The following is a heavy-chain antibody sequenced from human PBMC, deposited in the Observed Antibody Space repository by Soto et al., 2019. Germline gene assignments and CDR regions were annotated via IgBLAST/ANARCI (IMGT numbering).Heavy chain of an antibody. J-gene: IGHJ4*02. CDR2: ISGSGGST. V-gene: IGHV3-23*01. CDR1: GFTFSSYA. Sequence: PGGSLRLSCAASGFTFSSYAMSWVRQAPGKGLEWVSAISGSGGSTYYADSVKGRFTISRDNSKNTLYLQMNSLRAEDTAVYYCAKDDMITFGGPAPGFDYWGQGTLVPVSS. D-gene: IGHD3-16*01. CDR3: AKDDMITFGGPAPGFDY.